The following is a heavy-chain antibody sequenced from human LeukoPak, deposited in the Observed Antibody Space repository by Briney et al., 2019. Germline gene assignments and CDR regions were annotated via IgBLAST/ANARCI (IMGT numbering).Heavy chain of an antibody. D-gene: IGHD3-22*01. Sequence: PGGSLRLSCAASGFTFSNYAMSWVRQAPGRGLEWVSTISGSGNRPYFADSVKGRFTISRVNSKNTLYLQMNRLRPEDTAIYYCAKSGARVDSNAYYFDSRGQGTLVTVSS. J-gene: IGHJ4*02. V-gene: IGHV3-23*01. CDR2: ISGSGNRP. CDR3: AKSGARVDSNAYYFDS. CDR1: GFTFSNYA.